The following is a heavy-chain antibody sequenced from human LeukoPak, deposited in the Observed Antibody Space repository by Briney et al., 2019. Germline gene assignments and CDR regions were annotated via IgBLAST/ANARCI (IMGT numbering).Heavy chain of an antibody. J-gene: IGHJ2*01. V-gene: IGHV3-23*01. Sequence: GGPLRLSCAASGFTFSSYAMSWVRQAPGRGLEWVSAISGTGGSTYYADSVKGRFTISRDNSKNTLYLQMNRLRAEDTAVYYCVGYGDNSGDWYFDLWGRGTLVTVSS. CDR2: ISGTGGST. CDR1: GFTFSSYA. CDR3: VGYGDNSGDWYFDL. D-gene: IGHD4-23*01.